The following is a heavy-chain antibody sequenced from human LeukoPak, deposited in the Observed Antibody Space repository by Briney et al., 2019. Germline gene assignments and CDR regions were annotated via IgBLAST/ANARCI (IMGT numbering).Heavy chain of an antibody. V-gene: IGHV3-15*01. J-gene: IGHJ4*02. D-gene: IGHD2-8*01. CDR2: IKSKTDGGTT. CDR3: TTDPLMVYAILGGGIFGLDY. CDR1: GFTFSNAW. Sequence: GGSLRLSCAASGFTFSNAWMSWVRQAPGKGLEWVGRIKSKTDGGTTDYAAAGKGRFTISIDASKNPRDLQMKSLNPEAPAVYYCTTDPLMVYAILGGGIFGLDYWGQGTMVTVSS.